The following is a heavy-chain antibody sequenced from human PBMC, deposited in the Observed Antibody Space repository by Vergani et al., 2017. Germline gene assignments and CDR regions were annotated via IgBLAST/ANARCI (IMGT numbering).Heavy chain of an antibody. V-gene: IGHV1-46*01. CDR2: INPSGGST. CDR3: ARDLSDGSYEGGSVYNCFDP. D-gene: IGHD1-26*01. Sequence: QVQLVQSGAEVKKPGASVKVSCKASGYTFTSYYMHWVRQAPGQGLEWMGIINPSGGSTSYAQKFQGRVTMTRDTSTSTVYMELSSLRSEDTAVYYCARDLSDGSYEGGSVYNCFDPWGQGTLVTVSS. CDR1: GYTFTSYY. J-gene: IGHJ5*02.